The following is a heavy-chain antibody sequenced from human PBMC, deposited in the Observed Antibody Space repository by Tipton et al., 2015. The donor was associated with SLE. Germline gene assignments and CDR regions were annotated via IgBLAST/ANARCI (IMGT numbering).Heavy chain of an antibody. Sequence: TLSLTCTVSGGSISSGSYYWSWIRQPAGKGLEWIGRIHTSGSTNYNPSLKSRVTISVDTSKNQFSLKLSSVTAADTAVYYCARESSYGAFDIWGQGTMVTVSS. V-gene: IGHV4-61*02. J-gene: IGHJ3*02. CDR1: GGSISSGSYY. CDR3: ARESSYGAFDI. D-gene: IGHD5-18*01. CDR2: IHTSGST.